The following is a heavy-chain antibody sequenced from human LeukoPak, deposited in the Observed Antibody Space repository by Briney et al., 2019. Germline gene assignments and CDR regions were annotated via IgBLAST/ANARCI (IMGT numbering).Heavy chain of an antibody. CDR2: IY. J-gene: IGHJ4*02. D-gene: IGHD4-17*01. CDR1: GGSISSSSYY. V-gene: IGHV4-39*01. CDR3: ARRGADHDY. Sequence: SETLSLTCTVSGGSISSSSYYWGWIRQPPGKGLEWIGSIYYNPSLKSRVTISVDTSKNQFSLKLSSVTAADTAVYYCARRGADHDYWGQGTLVTVSS.